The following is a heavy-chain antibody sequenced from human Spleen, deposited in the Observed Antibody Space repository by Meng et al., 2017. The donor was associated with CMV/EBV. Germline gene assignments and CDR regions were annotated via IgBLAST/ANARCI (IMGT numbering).Heavy chain of an antibody. D-gene: IGHD6-19*01. CDR3: VKTRGGSGWYFDS. Sequence: ADSEVTVSSYAMGWVRQAPGKGMDWVSAVSATGDITQYADSVKGRFTISRDDSKNTLYLHMNTLGADDTAVYYCVKTRGGSGWYFDSWGQGNLVTVSS. V-gene: IGHV3-23*01. CDR1: EVTVSSYA. J-gene: IGHJ4*02. CDR2: VSATGDIT.